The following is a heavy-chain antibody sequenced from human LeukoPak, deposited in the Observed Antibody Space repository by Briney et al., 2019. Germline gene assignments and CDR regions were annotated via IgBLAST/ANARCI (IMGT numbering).Heavy chain of an antibody. V-gene: IGHV3-21*01. J-gene: IGHJ4*02. CDR1: GFTFSSYS. CDR3: ATWYYDFWRGYLPGPIDY. D-gene: IGHD3-3*01. Sequence: GGSLRLSCAASGFTFSSYSMNWVRQAPGKGLEWVSSISSSSSYIYYADSVKGRFTISRDNAKNSLYLQMNSLRAEDTAVYYCATWYYDFWRGYLPGPIDYWGQGTLVTVSS. CDR2: ISSSSSYI.